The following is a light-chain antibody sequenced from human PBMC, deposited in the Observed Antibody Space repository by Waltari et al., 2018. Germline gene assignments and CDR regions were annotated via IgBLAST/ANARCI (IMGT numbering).Light chain of an antibody. J-gene: IGLJ2*01. CDR1: SGYSSYA. V-gene: IGLV4-69*01. Sequence: QPELTQSPSASASLGASVKLTCTLSSGYSSYAIAWHQQQPQKAPRYLMKLNSDGSHNKGDGIPDRFAGSSSGAERYLTISSLQSEDEADYYCQTWGTGTHVVFGGGTKLTVL. CDR2: LNSDGSH. CDR3: QTWGTGTHVV.